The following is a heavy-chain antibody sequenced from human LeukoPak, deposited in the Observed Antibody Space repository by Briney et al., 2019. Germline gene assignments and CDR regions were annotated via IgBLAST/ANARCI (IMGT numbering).Heavy chain of an antibody. D-gene: IGHD3-10*02. CDR3: AELGITMIGGV. Sequence: GGSLRLSCTASGFTFSSFGLHWVRQAPGKGLGWVANIKQDGSEKYYVDSVKGRFTISRDNAKNSLYLQMNSLRAEDTAVYYCAELGITMIGGVWGKGTTVTISS. V-gene: IGHV3-7*01. CDR2: IKQDGSEK. CDR1: GFTFSSFG. J-gene: IGHJ6*04.